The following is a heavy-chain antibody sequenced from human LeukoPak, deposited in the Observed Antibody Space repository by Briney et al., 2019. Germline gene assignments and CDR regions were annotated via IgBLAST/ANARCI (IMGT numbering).Heavy chain of an antibody. V-gene: IGHV4-34*01. CDR1: GGSFSGYY. Sequence: PSETLSLTCAVYGGSFSGYYWSWIRQPPGKGLEWIGEINHSGSTNYNPSLKSRVTISVDTSKNQFSLKLSSVTAADTAVYYCARGLTYYYGSGSYYNRIDYYHYMDVWGKGTTVTVSS. CDR2: INHSGST. J-gene: IGHJ6*03. D-gene: IGHD3-10*01. CDR3: ARGLTYYYGSGSYYNRIDYYHYMDV.